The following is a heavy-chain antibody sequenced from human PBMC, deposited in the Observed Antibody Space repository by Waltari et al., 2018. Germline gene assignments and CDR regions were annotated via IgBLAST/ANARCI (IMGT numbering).Heavy chain of an antibody. CDR2: IDPNSGVT. CDR1: GYTLTAYF. CDR3: ARGPSTGAFDY. Sequence: QVQLVQSGAEVKRPGASVTVSCKPSGYTLTAYFIHWVRQAPQGLEWMGWIDPNSGVTNYEQKFQGRVTMTRDTSISTTYMDLSNLRSDDTAVYYCARGPSTGAFDYWGQGTLVTVSS. V-gene: IGHV1-2*02. J-gene: IGHJ4*02.